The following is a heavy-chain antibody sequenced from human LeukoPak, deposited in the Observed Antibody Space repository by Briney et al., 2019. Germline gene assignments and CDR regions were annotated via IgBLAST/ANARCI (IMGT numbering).Heavy chain of an antibody. CDR2: ISGSGGST. J-gene: IGHJ4*02. D-gene: IGHD4-17*01. CDR1: GFTFSSYA. V-gene: IGHV3-23*01. CDR3: AKGSEERTVTTGMGY. Sequence: PGGSLRLSCAASGFTFSSYAMSWVRQAPGKGLEWVSAISGSGGSTYYADSVKGRFTISRDNSKNTLYLQMNSLRAEDTAVYYCAKGSEERTVTTGMGYWGQGTLVTVSS.